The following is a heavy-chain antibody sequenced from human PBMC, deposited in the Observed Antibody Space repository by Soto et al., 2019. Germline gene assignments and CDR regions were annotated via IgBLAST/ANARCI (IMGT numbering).Heavy chain of an antibody. V-gene: IGHV3-30*18. CDR3: AKELRDRTVYCSSTSCSHGMDV. CDR2: ISFNGSNK. J-gene: IGHJ6*02. CDR1: GFTFSSYG. Sequence: PGGSLRLSCAASGFTFSSYGMHWVGQAPGKGLEWVAVISFNGSNKYYADSVKGRFTISRDNSKNTVYLQMNSLRAEDTAVYYCAKELRDRTVYCSSTSCSHGMDVWGQGTTVTVSS. D-gene: IGHD2-2*01.